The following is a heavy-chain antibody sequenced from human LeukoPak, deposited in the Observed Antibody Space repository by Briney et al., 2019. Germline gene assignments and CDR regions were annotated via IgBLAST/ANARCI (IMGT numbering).Heavy chain of an antibody. D-gene: IGHD3-10*01. Sequence: PGGPLRLSCAASGFTFSSYSMNWVRQTPGKGLEWVANIKRDGSEKYYVDSVKGRFTISRDNAKNSLYLQMNSLRAEDTALYYCARGSRFGELFYFDYWGQGTLVTVSS. CDR2: IKRDGSEK. CDR3: ARGSRFGELFYFDY. V-gene: IGHV3-7*01. CDR1: GFTFSSYS. J-gene: IGHJ4*02.